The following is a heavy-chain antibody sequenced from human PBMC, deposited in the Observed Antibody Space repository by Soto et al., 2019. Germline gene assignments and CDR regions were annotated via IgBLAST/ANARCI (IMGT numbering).Heavy chain of an antibody. D-gene: IGHD3-3*01. CDR1: VFTWSSYA. V-gene: IGHV3-23*01. Sequence: SLRLSCAASVFTWSSYAISWVRQSPGKGLEWVSGISGSGGRTYYADSVKGRFTISRDNSKHTLYLQMNSLRAEDTAVYYCAKADDFWSGYHIYYYYGMDVWGQGTTVTVSS. J-gene: IGHJ6*02. CDR3: AKADDFWSGYHIYYYYGMDV. CDR2: ISGSGGRT.